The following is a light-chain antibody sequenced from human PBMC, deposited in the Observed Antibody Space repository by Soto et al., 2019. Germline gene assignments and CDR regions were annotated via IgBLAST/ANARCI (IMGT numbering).Light chain of an antibody. CDR2: EVN. CDR3: SSYSDSDTKV. Sequence: QSVLTQPASVSGSPGQSITISCGGTSSDVGAYIYVSWYQQYPGKAPKLIIYEVNNRPSGVSGRFSGSKSDTTAYLTISGLQAEDEADYYCSSYSDSDTKVFGTGTKGTVL. V-gene: IGLV2-14*03. J-gene: IGLJ1*01. CDR1: SSDVGAYIY.